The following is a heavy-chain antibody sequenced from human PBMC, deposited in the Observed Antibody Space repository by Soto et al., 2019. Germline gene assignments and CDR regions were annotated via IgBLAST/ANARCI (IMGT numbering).Heavy chain of an antibody. Sequence: SETLSLTCPVSGGSISSGDYYWSWIRQPPGKGLEWIGYIYYSGSTYYNPSLKSRVTISVDTSKNQFSLKLSSVTAADTAVYYCASQEPMTTVTSGWFDPWGQGTLVTVSS. J-gene: IGHJ5*02. CDR1: GGSISSGDYY. D-gene: IGHD4-17*01. CDR2: IYYSGST. CDR3: ASQEPMTTVTSGWFDP. V-gene: IGHV4-30-4*01.